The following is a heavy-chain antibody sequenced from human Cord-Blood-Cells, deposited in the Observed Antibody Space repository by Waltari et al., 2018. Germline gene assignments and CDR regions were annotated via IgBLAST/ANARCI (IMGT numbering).Heavy chain of an antibody. J-gene: IGHJ2*01. Sequence: QVQLVQSGAEVKKPGASVKVSCKVSGYTLTELSMHWVRQAPGKGLEWMGGFDPEDGETIYAQKFQGRVTRTEDTSTDTAYMELSSLRSEDTAVYYCATVGGDYRSYWYFDLWGRGTLVTVSS. CDR3: ATVGGDYRSYWYFDL. D-gene: IGHD4-17*01. CDR1: GYTLTELS. V-gene: IGHV1-24*01. CDR2: FDPEDGET.